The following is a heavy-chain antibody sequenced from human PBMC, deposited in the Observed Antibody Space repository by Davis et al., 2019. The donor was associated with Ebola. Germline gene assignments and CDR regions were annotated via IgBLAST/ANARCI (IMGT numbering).Heavy chain of an antibody. V-gene: IGHV3-9*01. CDR2: ISWNSGSI. D-gene: IGHD3-22*01. J-gene: IGHJ4*02. Sequence: PGGSLRLSCAASGFTFDDYAMHWVRQAPGKGLEWVSGISWNSGSIGYADSVKGRFTISRDNAKNSLYLQMNSLRAEDTALYYCAKDSLLHSSGYLGYWGQGTLVTVSS. CDR3: AKDSLLHSSGYLGY. CDR1: GFTFDDYA.